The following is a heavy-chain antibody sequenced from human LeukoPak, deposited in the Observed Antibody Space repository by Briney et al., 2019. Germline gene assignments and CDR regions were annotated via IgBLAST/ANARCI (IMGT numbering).Heavy chain of an antibody. CDR3: SKGSYYYDIPNWFDP. J-gene: IGHJ5*02. V-gene: IGHV3-23*01. CDR2: ISGSGGST. CDR1: GFTFSSYA. Sequence: TGESLRLSCAASGFTFSSYAMSWVRQAPGKGLEWVSAISGSGGSTYYADSVKGRFTISRDTSKNTLYLQMNILSAEEPAVYYCSKGSYYYDIPNWFDPWGQGTLVTVSS. D-gene: IGHD3-22*01.